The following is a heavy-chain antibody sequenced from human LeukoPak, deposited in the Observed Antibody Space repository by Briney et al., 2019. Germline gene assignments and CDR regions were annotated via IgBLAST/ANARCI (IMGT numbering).Heavy chain of an antibody. D-gene: IGHD6-19*01. CDR2: ISSSSSYI. CDR1: GFTFSSYS. J-gene: IGHJ4*02. CDR3: ARDGSGTGWYAGDY. Sequence: GGSLRLSCAASGFTFSSYSMNWVRQAPGKGLEWVSSISSSSSYIYYADSVKGRFTISRDNAKNSLYLQMNSLRAEDTAVYYCARDGSGTGWYAGDYWGQGTLVTVSS. V-gene: IGHV3-21*01.